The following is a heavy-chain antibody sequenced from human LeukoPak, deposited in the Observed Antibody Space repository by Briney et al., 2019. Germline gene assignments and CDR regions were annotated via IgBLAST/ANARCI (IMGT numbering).Heavy chain of an antibody. CDR1: GFTFDDYA. J-gene: IGHJ6*02. CDR2: ISGSGGST. Sequence: GGSLRLSCAASGFTFDDYAMSWVRQAPGKGLEWVSAISGSGGSTYYADSVKGRFTISRDNSKNTLYLQMNSLRAEDTAVYYCAKLDGGSGSYYNEPYYYYGMDVWGQGTTVTVSS. D-gene: IGHD3-10*01. CDR3: AKLDGGSGSYYNEPYYYYGMDV. V-gene: IGHV3-23*01.